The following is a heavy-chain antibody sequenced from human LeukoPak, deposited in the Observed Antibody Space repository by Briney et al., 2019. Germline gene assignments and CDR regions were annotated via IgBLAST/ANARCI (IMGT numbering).Heavy chain of an antibody. CDR1: GYTFTSYY. CDR3: ARDLGCSGGSCYSDYFDY. J-gene: IGHJ4*02. V-gene: IGHV1-46*01. D-gene: IGHD2-15*01. CDR2: INPSGGST. Sequence: AASVKVSCKASGYTFTSYYMHWVRQAPGQGLEWMGIINPSGGSTSYAQKFQGRVTMTRDTSTSTVYMELSSLRSEDTAVYYCARDLGCSGGSCYSDYFDYWGQGTLVIVSS.